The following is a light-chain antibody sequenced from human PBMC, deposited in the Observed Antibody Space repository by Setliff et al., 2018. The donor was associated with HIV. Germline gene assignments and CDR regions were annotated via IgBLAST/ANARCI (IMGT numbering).Light chain of an antibody. J-gene: IGLJ1*01. V-gene: IGLV2-8*01. Sequence: QSALAQPPSASGSPGQSVTISRTGTSSDIGGYNYVSWYQQHPGKAPKLLIYEITKRPSGVPDRFSGSKSGNTASLTVSGLQAEDEGDYYCNSYTHSNSFVFGTGTKVTVL. CDR1: SSDIGGYNY. CDR2: EIT. CDR3: NSYTHSNSFV.